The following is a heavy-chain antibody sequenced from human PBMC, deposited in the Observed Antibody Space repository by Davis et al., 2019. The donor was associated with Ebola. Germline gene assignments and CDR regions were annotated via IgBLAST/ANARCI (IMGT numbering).Heavy chain of an antibody. CDR1: GGSFSGYY. Sequence: SETLSLPCAVYGGSFSGYYWTWIRPPPGKGLEWIGEINHSGNTKYNPSLKSRVTMSVDTSKNQFSLEVRSVTARDTAVYYCARDRSYCSSATCYGGHYYYYHGMDVWGKGTTVTVSS. V-gene: IGHV4-34*01. J-gene: IGHJ6*04. D-gene: IGHD2-2*01. CDR3: ARDRSYCSSATCYGGHYYYYHGMDV. CDR2: INHSGNT.